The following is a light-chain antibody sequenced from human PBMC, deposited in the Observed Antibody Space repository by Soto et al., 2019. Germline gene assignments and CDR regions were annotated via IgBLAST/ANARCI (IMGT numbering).Light chain of an antibody. J-gene: IGKJ4*01. Sequence: EIVLTQSPGTLSLSPGERATLSCRASQSVSSSYLGWYQQKVGQAPRLLIHGASSRATGIPDRFRGSGSGTDFTLTISRLEPEDFAVYYCQQYGSSSLTFGGGTKVEIK. CDR1: QSVSSSY. CDR2: GAS. CDR3: QQYGSSSLT. V-gene: IGKV3-20*01.